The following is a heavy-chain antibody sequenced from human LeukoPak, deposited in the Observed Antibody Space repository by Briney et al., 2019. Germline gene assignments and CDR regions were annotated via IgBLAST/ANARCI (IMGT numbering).Heavy chain of an antibody. V-gene: IGHV4-59*08. CDR2: IYYSGST. Sequence: SETLSLTCTVSGGSINSYYWSWIRQPPGKGLEWIGYIYYSGSTNYNPSLKSRVTISVDTSKNQFSLKLSSVTAADTAVYYCARRYYDSSGSLYYFDYWGQGTLVTVSS. CDR3: ARRYYDSSGSLYYFDY. D-gene: IGHD3-22*01. CDR1: GGSINSYY. J-gene: IGHJ4*02.